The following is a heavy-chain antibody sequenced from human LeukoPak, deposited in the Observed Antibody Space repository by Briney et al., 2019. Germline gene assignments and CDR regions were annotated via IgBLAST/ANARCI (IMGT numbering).Heavy chain of an antibody. CDR3: ARGDANWEYYFDY. CDR2: ITWNGGST. D-gene: IGHD7-27*01. J-gene: IGHJ4*02. Sequence: GGSLRLSCAASGFTFDDYGMSWVRQAPGKGLEWVSGITWNGGSTGYADSVKGRFTISRDNAKNSLYLQMNSLGAEDTALYYCARGDANWEYYFDYWGQGTLVTVSS. CDR1: GFTFDDYG. V-gene: IGHV3-20*04.